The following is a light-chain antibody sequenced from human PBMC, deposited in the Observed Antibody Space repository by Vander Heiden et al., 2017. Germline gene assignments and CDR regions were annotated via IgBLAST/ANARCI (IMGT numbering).Light chain of an antibody. CDR2: EVN. CDR3: CSYAGTSGWV. J-gene: IGLJ3*02. Sequence: QSALTQPASGSGSPGQSITISCTGTSSDVGTYNLVPWYQHYPGKAPKPIIYEVNKRPSGISNRFSGSKSGNTASLTISGLQTEDEADYYCCSYAGTSGWVFGGGTTVTVL. V-gene: IGLV2-23*02. CDR1: SSDVGTYNL.